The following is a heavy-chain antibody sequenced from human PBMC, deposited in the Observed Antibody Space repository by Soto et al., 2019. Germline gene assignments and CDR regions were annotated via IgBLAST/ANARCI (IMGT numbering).Heavy chain of an antibody. V-gene: IGHV3-21*01. J-gene: IGHJ4*02. CDR3: ATNPDDSPADLTDY. CDR1: GFTFSTFA. CDR2: ISGSGGNT. D-gene: IGHD1-1*01. Sequence: GSLRLSCAASGFTFSTFAMNWVRQAPGEGLEWVSSISGSGGNTQYADSVKGRFTISRDNAKNSLYLQMNSLRAEDTAVYYCATNPDDSPADLTDYWGQGTLVTVSS.